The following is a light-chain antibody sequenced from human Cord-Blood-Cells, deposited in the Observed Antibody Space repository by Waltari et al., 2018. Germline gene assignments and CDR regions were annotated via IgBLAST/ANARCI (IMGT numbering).Light chain of an antibody. CDR3: QAWDSSTVV. Sequence: SYELTQQPSVSVSPGQTARITCSGDTLGAKYPSWYQQRTGKSPVLVIDQDSKGPSGIPERFSGSNSGNTATLTISGTQAMDEADYYCQAWDSSTVVFGGGTKLTVL. CDR2: QDS. J-gene: IGLJ2*01. V-gene: IGLV3-1*01. CDR1: TLGAKY.